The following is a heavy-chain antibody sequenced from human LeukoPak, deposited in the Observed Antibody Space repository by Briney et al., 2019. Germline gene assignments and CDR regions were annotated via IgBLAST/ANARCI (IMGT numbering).Heavy chain of an antibody. V-gene: IGHV4-59*01. CDR2: IFYSGGT. J-gene: IGHJ4*02. Sequence: SETLSLTCTVSGGSISGYYWSWIRQPPGKGLDWIGYIFYSGGTNYNPSLKSRVTMSIDTSKNQFSLRLSSVTAADTAVYYCARPTTPYAVPAAIDYWGQGTLVTVSS. CDR1: GGSISGYY. D-gene: IGHD2-2*01. CDR3: ARPTTPYAVPAAIDY.